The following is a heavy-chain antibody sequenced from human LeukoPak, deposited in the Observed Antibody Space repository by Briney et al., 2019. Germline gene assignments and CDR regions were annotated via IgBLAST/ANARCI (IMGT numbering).Heavy chain of an antibody. CDR1: GFTFSSHD. Sequence: GGSLRLSCAASGFTFSSHDMHWVRQATGKGLEWVSAIGTGGDTYYVDAVKGRITISRENAKNSLYLQMNSLRAGDTAVYYCARGPRYGSSGYPNYGMDVWGQGTTVTVSS. CDR3: ARGPRYGSSGYPNYGMDV. J-gene: IGHJ6*02. V-gene: IGHV3-13*01. CDR2: IGTGGDT. D-gene: IGHD3-22*01.